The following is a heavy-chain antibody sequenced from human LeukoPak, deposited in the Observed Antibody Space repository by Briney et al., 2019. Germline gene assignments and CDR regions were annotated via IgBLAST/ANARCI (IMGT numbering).Heavy chain of an antibody. J-gene: IGHJ4*02. Sequence: SETLSLTCTVSDDSISTNSYYWNWIRQPPGKGLEWVASFHYSGTPYYSPSLNSRISIFLDTSKRQFSLKLRSVTASDTAVYYCTRGDDSYKLVNFWGQGTLVTVSS. V-gene: IGHV4-39*01. CDR1: DDSISTNSYY. CDR3: TRGDDSYKLVNF. CDR2: FHYSGTP. D-gene: IGHD1-1*01.